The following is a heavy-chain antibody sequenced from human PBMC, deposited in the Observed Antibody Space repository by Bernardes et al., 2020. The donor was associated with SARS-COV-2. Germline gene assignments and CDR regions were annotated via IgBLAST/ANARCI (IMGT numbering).Heavy chain of an antibody. D-gene: IGHD2-15*01. CDR2: IQNRGST. V-gene: IGHV4-59*01. CDR3: ASFCCPLVV. J-gene: IGHJ4*02. CDR1: GGSISTYY. Sequence: SETLSLTCTVSGGSISTYYWSWLRQPPGKGLEWIGYIQNRGSTNYNPSLKSRVTMSVDTSKNQFSLELNSVTAADTAVYYCASFCCPLVVWGQGTLVSVSS.